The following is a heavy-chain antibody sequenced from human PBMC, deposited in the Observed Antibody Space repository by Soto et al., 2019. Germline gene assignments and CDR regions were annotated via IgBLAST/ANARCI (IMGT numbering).Heavy chain of an antibody. Sequence: PGESLKISCKGSGYSFTTYWIGWVRQMPGKGLEWMGIIYPGDSDTRYSPSFQGQVTISVDKSISTAYLQWSSLTASDTAMYYCARTIAAGKYYYCYSMDVWGQGITVTVS. V-gene: IGHV5-51*01. CDR3: ARTIAAGKYYYCYSMDV. J-gene: IGHJ6*02. CDR2: IYPGDSDT. CDR1: GYSFTTYW. D-gene: IGHD6-13*01.